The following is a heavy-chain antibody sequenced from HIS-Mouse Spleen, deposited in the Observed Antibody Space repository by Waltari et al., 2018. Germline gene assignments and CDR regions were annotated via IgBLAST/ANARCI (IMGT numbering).Heavy chain of an antibody. V-gene: IGHV1-2*02. Sequence: QVQLVQSGAEVKKPGASVKVSCKASGYTFTGYYMHWVRQAPGQGLEWRGRVNPNSGGTNYARKFQGRGTMTRDTSISTAYMELSRLRSDDTAVYYCAREIPYSSSWYDWYFDLWGRGTLVTVSS. J-gene: IGHJ2*01. CDR3: AREIPYSSSWYDWYFDL. CDR2: VNPNSGGT. CDR1: GYTFTGYY. D-gene: IGHD6-13*01.